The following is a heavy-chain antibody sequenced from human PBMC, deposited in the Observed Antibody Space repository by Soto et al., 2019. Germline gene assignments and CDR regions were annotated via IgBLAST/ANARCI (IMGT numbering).Heavy chain of an antibody. J-gene: IGHJ5*02. V-gene: IGHV3-23*01. CDR3: AKDPDTVVTPDNWFDP. CDR1: GFTFSGYA. CDR2: ISGSGGST. Sequence: GSLRLSCAASGFTFSGYAMSWVRQAPGKGLEWVSAISGSGGSTYYADSVKGRFTISRDNSKNTLYLQMNSLRAEDTAVYYCAKDPDTVVTPDNWFDPWGQGTLVTVSS. D-gene: IGHD2-21*02.